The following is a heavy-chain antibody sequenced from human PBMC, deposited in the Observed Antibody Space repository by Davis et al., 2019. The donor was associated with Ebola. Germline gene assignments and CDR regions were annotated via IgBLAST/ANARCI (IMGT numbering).Heavy chain of an antibody. J-gene: IGHJ4*02. CDR3: ARAGSGWTLLDY. V-gene: IGHV1-18*01. CDR2: ISAYNGNT. CDR1: GYTFTSYG. D-gene: IGHD6-19*01. Sequence: ASVKVSCKASGYTFTSYGISWVRQAPGQGLEWMGWISAYNGNTNYAQKFQGRVTITADESTSTAYMELSSLRSEDTAVYYCARAGSGWTLLDYWGQGTLVTVSS.